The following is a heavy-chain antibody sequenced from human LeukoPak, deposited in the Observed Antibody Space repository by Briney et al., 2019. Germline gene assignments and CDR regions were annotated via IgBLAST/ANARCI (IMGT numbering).Heavy chain of an antibody. J-gene: IGHJ4*02. CDR3: AKRGYTYAYDY. V-gene: IGHV3-64*01. CDR1: GFTFSRYA. Sequence: PGGSLRLSCAASGFTFSRYAMHWARQAPGKGLEYVSAINSNGDSTFYANSVKGRFTISRDNTKNTLYLQMGSLIAEDMAVYYCAKRGYTYAYDYWGQGTLVSVSS. D-gene: IGHD5-18*01. CDR2: INSNGDST.